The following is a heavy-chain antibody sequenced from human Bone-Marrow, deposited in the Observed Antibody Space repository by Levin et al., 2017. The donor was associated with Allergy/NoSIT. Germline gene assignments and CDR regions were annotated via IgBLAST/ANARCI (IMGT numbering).Heavy chain of an antibody. V-gene: IGHV3-21*01. CDR2: ISGYSSFI. J-gene: IGHJ4*02. CDR1: GFTFTTYN. Sequence: MAGGSLRLSCAASGFTFTTYNMIWVRQAPGKGLEWVSSISGYSSFIYYADSVKGRFTISRDNDQNSLYLQMNSLRAEDTAVYYCASARYGDYGWDCWGQGALVTVSS. D-gene: IGHD4-17*01. CDR3: ASARYGDYGWDC.